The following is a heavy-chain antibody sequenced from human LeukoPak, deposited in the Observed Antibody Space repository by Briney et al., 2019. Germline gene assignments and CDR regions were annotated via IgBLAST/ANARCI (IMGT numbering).Heavy chain of an antibody. Sequence: PSEALSLTCAVSGGSISSYYWSWIRQPPGKGLEWIGYTYYSGSTNYNPSLKSRVTISVDTSKNQFSLKLSSVTAADTAVYYCARVQRGYSGYDYDYWGQGTLVTVSS. CDR1: GGSISSYY. CDR2: TYYSGST. J-gene: IGHJ4*02. V-gene: IGHV4-59*01. D-gene: IGHD5-12*01. CDR3: ARVQRGYSGYDYDY.